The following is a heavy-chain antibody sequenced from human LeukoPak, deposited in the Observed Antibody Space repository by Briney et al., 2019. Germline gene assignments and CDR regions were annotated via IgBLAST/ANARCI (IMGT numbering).Heavy chain of an antibody. D-gene: IGHD1-26*01. V-gene: IGHV1-18*01. Sequence: ASVKVSCKASRYTFTSYGISWVRQAPGQGLEWMGWISAYSGNTNYAQKLQGRVTMTTDTSTSTAYMELRSLRSDDTAVYYCARQVGATHPFDYWGQGTLVTVSS. CDR3: ARQVGATHPFDY. CDR2: ISAYSGNT. J-gene: IGHJ4*02. CDR1: RYTFTSYG.